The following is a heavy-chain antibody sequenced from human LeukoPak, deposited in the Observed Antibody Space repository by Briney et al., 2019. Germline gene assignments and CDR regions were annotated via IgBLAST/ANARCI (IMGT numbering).Heavy chain of an antibody. CDR1: GFTFSSYA. J-gene: IGHJ4*02. CDR2: ISGSGGST. Sequence: PGGSLRLSCAASGFTFSSYAMSWVRQAPGKGLDWVSAISGSGGSTYYADSVKGRFTISRGNSKNTLYLQMNSLRAEDTAVYYCAKGWGPPSIAVAGTGFDYWGRGTLVTVSS. D-gene: IGHD6-19*01. V-gene: IGHV3-23*01. CDR3: AKGWGPPSIAVAGTGFDY.